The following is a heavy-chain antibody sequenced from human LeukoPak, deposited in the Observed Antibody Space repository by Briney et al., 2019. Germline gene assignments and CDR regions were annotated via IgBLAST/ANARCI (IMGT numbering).Heavy chain of an antibody. V-gene: IGHV1-18*01. D-gene: IGHD2-2*02. CDR2: ISAYNGNT. Sequence: ASVKVSCKASGYTFASYGVSWVRQAPGQGLEWMGWISAYNGNTNYAQKLQGRVTMTTDTSTSTDYMELRSLRSDDTAVYYCARALSPGGWAAILSNYYYYMDVWGKGTTVTVSS. CDR3: ARALSPGGWAAILSNYYYYMDV. CDR1: GYTFASYG. J-gene: IGHJ6*03.